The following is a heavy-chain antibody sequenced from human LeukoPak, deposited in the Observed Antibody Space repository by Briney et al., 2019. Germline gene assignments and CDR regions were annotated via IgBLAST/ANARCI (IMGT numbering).Heavy chain of an antibody. CDR2: ISGSGGST. J-gene: IGHJ4*02. CDR3: ARDEPIITMVRGVIYD. Sequence: GGSLRLSCAASGFTFSSYAMSWVRKAPGKGLEWVSAISGSGGSTYYADSVKGRFTISRDNSKNTLYLQMNSLRAEDTAVYYCARDEPIITMVRGVIYDWGQGTLVTVSS. V-gene: IGHV3-23*01. D-gene: IGHD3-10*01. CDR1: GFTFSSYA.